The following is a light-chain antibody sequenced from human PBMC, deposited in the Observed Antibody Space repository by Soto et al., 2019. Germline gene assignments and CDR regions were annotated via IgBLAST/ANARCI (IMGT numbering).Light chain of an antibody. V-gene: IGKV3-20*01. CDR2: DAS. CDR3: QQYGSSPPWT. Sequence: VLTQSPATLSLSPGARAPLSCRARQSVSSNYLAWSQQNPGQAPRLLIYDASSRATGIPDRFSGGGSGTDFTLTISRLEPEDFAVYYCQQYGSSPPWTFGQGTKVDIK. J-gene: IGKJ1*01. CDR1: QSVSSNY.